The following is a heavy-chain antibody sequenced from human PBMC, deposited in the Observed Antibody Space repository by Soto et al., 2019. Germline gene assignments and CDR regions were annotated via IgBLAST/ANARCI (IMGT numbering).Heavy chain of an antibody. CDR3: ASSYGNAWYTY. V-gene: IGHV4-4*02. J-gene: IGHJ4*02. CDR2: VYHNGGT. D-gene: IGHD6-13*01. Sequence: SETLSLTCAVSGGSISSNSWWNWVRQPPGKGLEWIGEVYHNGGTNYNPSLKSRVTISVDKSKNQFSLKLTSVTAADTAIYYCASSYGNAWYTYWGQGTQVTVSS. CDR1: GGSISSNSW.